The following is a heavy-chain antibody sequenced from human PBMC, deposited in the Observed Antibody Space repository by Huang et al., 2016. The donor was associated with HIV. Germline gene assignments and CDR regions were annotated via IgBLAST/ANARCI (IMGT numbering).Heavy chain of an antibody. Sequence: QLQLQESGPGQVKPSETLSLTCTVSGDFISSTNYYWGWIRQSPGKGLEGVGSVYKSGSPNYNPSLKSRVTLSVDTSRNQFSLGLNSVTAADTAVYYCASQHIGAAATWFWGRGTQVAVSS. J-gene: IGHJ4*02. CDR2: VYKSGSP. V-gene: IGHV4-39*01. CDR1: GDFISSTNYY. D-gene: IGHD6-13*01. CDR3: ASQHIGAAATWF.